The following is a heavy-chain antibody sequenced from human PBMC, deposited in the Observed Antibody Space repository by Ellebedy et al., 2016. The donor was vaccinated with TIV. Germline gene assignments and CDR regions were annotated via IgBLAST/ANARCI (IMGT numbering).Heavy chain of an antibody. CDR2: IYYSGST. D-gene: IGHD3-3*01. CDR1: GGSISSSSYY. Sequence: MPSETLSLTCTVSGGSISSSSYYWGWIRQPPGKGLEWIGSIYYSGSTYYNPSLKSRVTISVDTSTNQFSLKLSSVTAADTAVYYCARHRDDFWGSNWFDPWGQGTLVTVSS. V-gene: IGHV4-39*01. J-gene: IGHJ5*02. CDR3: ARHRDDFWGSNWFDP.